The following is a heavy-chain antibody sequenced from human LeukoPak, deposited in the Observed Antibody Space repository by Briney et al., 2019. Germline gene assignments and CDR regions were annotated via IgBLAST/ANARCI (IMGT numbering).Heavy chain of an antibody. D-gene: IGHD5-24*01. V-gene: IGHV4-59*13. CDR2: ISYTGST. CDR3: AAPAPIPRQYYFDY. J-gene: IGHJ4*02. Sequence: SETLSLTCSVSGGYISSYYWTWIRQPPGKGLDWIGYISYTGSTNYNPSLKSRVTISIDTSKNQFSLKLSSVTAADTAVYYCAAPAPIPRQYYFDYGGQGTLVTVSS. CDR1: GGYISSYY.